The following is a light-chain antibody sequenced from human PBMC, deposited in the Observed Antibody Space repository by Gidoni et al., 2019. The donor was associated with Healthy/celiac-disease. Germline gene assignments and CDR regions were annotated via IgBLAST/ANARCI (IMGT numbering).Light chain of an antibody. CDR3: QQYNSYPST. V-gene: IGKV1-5*01. Sequence: DIQMTQSPSTLSASVGDRVTITCRASQSISSWLAWYQQKPGKAPKLLIYDASSLESGVPSRFSGSGSGTEFTLTISSLQPDDFATYYCQQYNSYPSTFXQXTKLEIK. CDR2: DAS. J-gene: IGKJ2*01. CDR1: QSISSW.